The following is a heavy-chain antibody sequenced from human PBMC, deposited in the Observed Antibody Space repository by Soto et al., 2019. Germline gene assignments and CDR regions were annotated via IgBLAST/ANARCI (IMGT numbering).Heavy chain of an antibody. CDR3: ARGWGRGIVVPAASSPPPPGGY. D-gene: IGHD2-2*01. Sequence: ASVKVSCKASGYTFTSYDINWVRQATGQGLEWMGWMNPNSGNTGYAQKFQGRVTMTRNTSISTAYMELNSLRSEDTAVYYCARGWGRGIVVPAASSPPPPGGYWGQGTLVTVSS. CDR1: GYTFTSYD. J-gene: IGHJ4*02. V-gene: IGHV1-8*01. CDR2: MNPNSGNT.